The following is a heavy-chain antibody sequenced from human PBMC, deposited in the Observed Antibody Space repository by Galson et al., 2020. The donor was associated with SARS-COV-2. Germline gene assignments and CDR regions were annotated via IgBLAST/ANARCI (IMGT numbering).Heavy chain of an antibody. J-gene: IGHJ4*02. D-gene: IGHD3-9*01. Sequence: NSGGSLRLSCAASGFTFRSYSMNWVRQAPGKGLEWVSSISSSSSYIYYADSVKGRFTISRDNAKNSLYLQMNSLRAEDTAVYYCARDGGTYYDILSYFDYWGQGTLVTVSS. CDR3: ARDGGTYYDILSYFDY. CDR2: ISSSSSYI. V-gene: IGHV3-21*01. CDR1: GFTFRSYS.